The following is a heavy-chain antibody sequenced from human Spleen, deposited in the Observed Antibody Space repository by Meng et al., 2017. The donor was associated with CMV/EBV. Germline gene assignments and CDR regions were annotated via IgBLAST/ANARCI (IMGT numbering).Heavy chain of an antibody. J-gene: IGHJ4*02. D-gene: IGHD3-3*01. Sequence: GGSLRLSCAASGFSVSSNYMTWVRQAPGKGLEWVSLIYSGGATPYADSVKGRFTISRDNSKNTLYLQMNSLRAEDTAVYYCARDKDFWSGLDCWGQGTLVTVSS. V-gene: IGHV3-53*01. CDR2: IYSGGAT. CDR3: ARDKDFWSGLDC. CDR1: GFSVSSNY.